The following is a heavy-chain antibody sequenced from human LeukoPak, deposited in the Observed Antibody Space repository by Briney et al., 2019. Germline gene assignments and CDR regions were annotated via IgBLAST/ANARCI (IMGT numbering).Heavy chain of an antibody. CDR3: ARSYGSGNYFDY. CDR1: GGSISSYY. Sequence: KPSETLSLTCTVSGGSISSYYWSWIRQPPGKGLEWIGYIYYSGSTYYNPSLKSRVTISVDTSKNQFSLKLRSVTAADTAVYYCARSYGSGNYFDYWGQGTLVTVSS. D-gene: IGHD3-10*01. J-gene: IGHJ4*02. V-gene: IGHV4-59*01. CDR2: IYYSGST.